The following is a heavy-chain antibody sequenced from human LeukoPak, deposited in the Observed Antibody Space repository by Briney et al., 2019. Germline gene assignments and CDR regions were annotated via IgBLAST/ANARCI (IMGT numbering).Heavy chain of an antibody. V-gene: IGHV3-53*01. J-gene: IGHJ4*02. Sequence: QAGGSLRLSCAASGFTVIRNYMIWVRQAPGKGLEWVSLIYRGDTTYYADSVKGRFTISEDNSKNTLYLQMNSLRVEDTAVYFCARGPSRYYFDYWGQGTLVTVSS. CDR3: ARGPSRYYFDY. CDR2: IYRGDTT. CDR1: GFTVIRNY. D-gene: IGHD2-2*01.